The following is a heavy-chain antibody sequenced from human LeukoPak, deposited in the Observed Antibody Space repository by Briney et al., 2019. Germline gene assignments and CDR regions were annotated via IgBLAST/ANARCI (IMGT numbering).Heavy chain of an antibody. Sequence: ASVKVSCKASGGTFSSYAISWVRQAPGRGLEWMGGIIPIFGTANYAQKFQGRVTITADESTSTAYMELSSLRSEDTAVYYCASSFHCSGGSCYSHFDYWGQGTLVTVSS. CDR2: IIPIFGTA. J-gene: IGHJ4*02. D-gene: IGHD2-15*01. V-gene: IGHV1-69*13. CDR3: ASSFHCSGGSCYSHFDY. CDR1: GGTFSSYA.